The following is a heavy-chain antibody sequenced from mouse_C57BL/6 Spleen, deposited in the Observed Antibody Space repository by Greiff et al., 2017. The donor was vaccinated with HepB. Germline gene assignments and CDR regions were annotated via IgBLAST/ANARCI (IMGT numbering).Heavy chain of an antibody. D-gene: IGHD1-1*01. V-gene: IGHV1-18*01. CDR2: INPNNGGT. J-gene: IGHJ1*03. CDR1: GYTFTDYN. Sequence: VQLQQSGPELVKPGASVKIPCKASGYTFTDYNMDWVKQSHGKSLEWIGDINPNNGGTIYNQKFKGKATLTVDKSSSTAYMELRSLTSEDTAVYYCARYLYGSSYGYFDVWGTGTTVTVSS. CDR3: ARYLYGSSYGYFDV.